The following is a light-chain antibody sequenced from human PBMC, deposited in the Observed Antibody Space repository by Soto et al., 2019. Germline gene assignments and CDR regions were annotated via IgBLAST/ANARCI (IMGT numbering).Light chain of an antibody. Sequence: EIVMTQSPATLSVSPGERATLSCRASQSVSSNLAWYQQKPGQAPRLLISGASTRATGVPARFSGSGSETEFTLTISSLQSEDFALYYGQQYNNWWTFGQGTKVEIK. J-gene: IGKJ1*01. CDR1: QSVSSN. CDR2: GAS. V-gene: IGKV3-15*01. CDR3: QQYNNWWT.